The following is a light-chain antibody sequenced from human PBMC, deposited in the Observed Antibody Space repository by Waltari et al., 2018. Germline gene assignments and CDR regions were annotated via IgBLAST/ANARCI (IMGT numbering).Light chain of an antibody. CDR2: AVS. V-gene: IGLV2-23*02. CDR3: SSYAGSSKGV. J-gene: IGLJ2*01. CDR1: TSDVGNYNR. Sequence: QSALTQPASVSGSPGQSITISCPGTTSDVGNYNRVSWYQQHPGKAPKLMIYAVSKRPSGVSDRFSGSKSGDMASLTISGLQPEDEAEYFCSSYAGSSKGVFGGGTKVTVL.